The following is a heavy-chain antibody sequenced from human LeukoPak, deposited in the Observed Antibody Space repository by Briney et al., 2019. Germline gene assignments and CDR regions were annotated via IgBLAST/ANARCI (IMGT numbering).Heavy chain of an antibody. D-gene: IGHD3-22*01. J-gene: IGHJ4*02. V-gene: IGHV1-2*02. CDR1: GYTFTGYY. Sequence: ASVKVSCKASGYTFTGYYMHWVRQAPGQGLEWMGWISPNSGGTNYAQKFQGRVTMTRDTSISTAYMELSRLRSDDTAVYYCARPQLYDSSGYPDYWGQGTLVTVSS. CDR3: ARPQLYDSSGYPDY. CDR2: ISPNSGGT.